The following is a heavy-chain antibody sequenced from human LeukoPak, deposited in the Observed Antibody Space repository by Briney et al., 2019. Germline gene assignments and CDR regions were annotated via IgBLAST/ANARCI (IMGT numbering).Heavy chain of an antibody. V-gene: IGHV3-30-3*01. CDR1: GFTFNDYA. Sequence: GRSPRLSCAASGFTFNDYAIHWVRQAPGKGLEWVAVISSDGNNKYYTASVKGRFIISRDNSKNTLYLQMNSLRTEDTAVYYCARDPPTYYDILTGHLDYWGQGTLVTVSS. D-gene: IGHD3-9*01. CDR2: ISSDGNNK. CDR3: ARDPPTYYDILTGHLDY. J-gene: IGHJ4*02.